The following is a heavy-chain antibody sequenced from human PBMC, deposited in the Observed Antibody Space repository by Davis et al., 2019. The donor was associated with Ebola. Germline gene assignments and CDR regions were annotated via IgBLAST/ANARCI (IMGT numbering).Heavy chain of an antibody. J-gene: IGHJ4*02. CDR1: GGSIGSHK. D-gene: IGHD1/OR15-1a*01. Sequence: MPSETLSLTCTVSGGSIGSHKWSWVRQPPGKGLEWIGYIYYDGSTNYNPSLKSRVTRLLDRSKAQFSLKLRSVTAADTAVYFCARHPGGNNYDPWSYYFDYWGLGLLVTVSS. V-gene: IGHV4-59*08. CDR2: IYYDGST. CDR3: ARHPGGNNYDPWSYYFDY.